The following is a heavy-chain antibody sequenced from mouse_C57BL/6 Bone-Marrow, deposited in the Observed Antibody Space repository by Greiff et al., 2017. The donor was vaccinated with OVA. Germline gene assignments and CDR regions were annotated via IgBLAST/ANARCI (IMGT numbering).Heavy chain of an antibody. CDR1: GFTFSSYA. J-gene: IGHJ4*01. D-gene: IGHD3-3*01. V-gene: IGHV5-4*03. CDR3: ARAGTGYAMDY. Sequence: EVKLVESGGGLVKPGGSLKLSCAASGFTFSSYAMSWVRQTPEKRLEWVATISDGGSYTYYPDNVKGRFTISRDNAKNNLYLQMSHLKSEDTAMYYCARAGTGYAMDYWGQGTSVTVSS. CDR2: ISDGGSYT.